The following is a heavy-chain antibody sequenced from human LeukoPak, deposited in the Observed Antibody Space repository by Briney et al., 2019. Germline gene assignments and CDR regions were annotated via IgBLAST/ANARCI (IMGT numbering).Heavy chain of an antibody. CDR2: ISWNSGSI. J-gene: IGHJ6*02. Sequence: QPGRSLRLSCAASGFTFDDYAMHWVRQAPGKGLEWVSGISWNSGSIGYADSVKGRFTISRDNAKNSLYLQMNSLRAEDTALYYCAKDQYIVDYYGMDVWGQGTTVTVSS. CDR1: GFTFDDYA. D-gene: IGHD2-21*01. V-gene: IGHV3-9*01. CDR3: AKDQYIVDYYGMDV.